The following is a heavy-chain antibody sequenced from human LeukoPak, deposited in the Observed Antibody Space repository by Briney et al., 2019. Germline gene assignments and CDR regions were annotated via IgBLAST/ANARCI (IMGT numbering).Heavy chain of an antibody. J-gene: IGHJ4*02. CDR2: VNPDTGGT. V-gene: IGHV1-2*06. CDR3: ARVGPTSYFDY. Sequence: ASVKVSCKASGYTFTDYYVHWVQQAPGQGLEWVGRVNPDTGGTNYAQKFQGRVTVTRDTSINTAYMELSRLTPDDTAIYYCARVGPTSYFDYWGQGTLVTVSS. CDR1: GYTFTDYY.